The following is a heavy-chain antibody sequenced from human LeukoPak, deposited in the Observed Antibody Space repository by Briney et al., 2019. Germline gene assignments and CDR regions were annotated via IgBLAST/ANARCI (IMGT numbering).Heavy chain of an antibody. D-gene: IGHD6-25*01. Sequence: ASVKVSCKTSGYNFNDYYIHWVRQTPGQGYEWLGWISGASGDTKFAQKFEGRVALTRVTSINTAYMDLRSLTSDDTAMYYCARSRGAPLFDYWGQGTLVTVSS. CDR1: GYNFNDYY. V-gene: IGHV1-2*02. CDR2: ISGASGDT. CDR3: ARSRGAPLFDY. J-gene: IGHJ4*02.